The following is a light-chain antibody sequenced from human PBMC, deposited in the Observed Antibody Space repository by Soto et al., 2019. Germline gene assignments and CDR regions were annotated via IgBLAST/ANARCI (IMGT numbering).Light chain of an antibody. CDR1: QGISSW. V-gene: IGKV1-12*01. CDR3: QQANRFPRS. CDR2: DAS. J-gene: IGKJ1*01. Sequence: DIQMTPSPSSVSASVGDTATITCRTHQGISSWLSWYQLRPGKAPKLLIYDASSLQSGVPSRFGVSDSETNFTRTNTSHLPDDGAIYKCQQANRFPRSFGQGTKVEIK.